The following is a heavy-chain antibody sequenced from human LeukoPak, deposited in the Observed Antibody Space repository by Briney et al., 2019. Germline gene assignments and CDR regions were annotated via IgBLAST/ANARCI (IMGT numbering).Heavy chain of an antibody. CDR3: AMRKPYDSSGPFDY. Sequence: SVKVSCKASGGTFSSYAISWVRQAPGQGLEWMGGIIPIFGTANYAQKFQGRVTITTDESTSTAYMELSSLRSEDTAMYYCAMRKPYDSSGPFDYWGQGTLVTVSS. CDR1: GGTFSSYA. J-gene: IGHJ4*02. CDR2: IIPIFGTA. D-gene: IGHD3-22*01. V-gene: IGHV1-69*05.